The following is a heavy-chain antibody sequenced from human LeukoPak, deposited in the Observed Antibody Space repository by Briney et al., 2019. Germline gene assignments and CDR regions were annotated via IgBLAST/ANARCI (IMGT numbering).Heavy chain of an antibody. CDR3: ARNYYDFWSGYAGPNDY. J-gene: IGHJ4*02. D-gene: IGHD3-3*01. Sequence: GGSLRLSCAASGFTFSSYSMNWVRQAPGKGLEGDSSISSSSSYIYYADSVKGRFTISRDNAKNSLYLQMNSLRAEDTAVYYCARNYYDFWSGYAGPNDYWGQGTLVTVSS. V-gene: IGHV3-21*01. CDR1: GFTFSSYS. CDR2: ISSSSSYI.